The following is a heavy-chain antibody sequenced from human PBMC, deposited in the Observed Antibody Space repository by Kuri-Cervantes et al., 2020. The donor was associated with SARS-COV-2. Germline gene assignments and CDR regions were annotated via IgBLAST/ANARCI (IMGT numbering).Heavy chain of an antibody. CDR3: ARGRGSSWRLNAFDI. CDR1: GGSFSGYY. CDR2: INHSGST. V-gene: IGHV4-34*01. J-gene: IGHJ3*02. Sequence: ESLKISCAVYGGSFSGYYWNWIRQPPGKGLEWIGEINHSGSTNYNPSLKSRVTISVDTSKNQFSLKLSSVTAADTAVYYCARGRGSSWRLNAFDIWGQGTMVTVSS. D-gene: IGHD6-13*01.